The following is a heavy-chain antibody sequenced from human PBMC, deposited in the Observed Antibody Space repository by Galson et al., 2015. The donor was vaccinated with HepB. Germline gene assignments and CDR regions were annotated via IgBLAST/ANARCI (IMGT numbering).Heavy chain of an antibody. CDR2: TYFRAKWHT. J-gene: IGHJ6*02. D-gene: IGHD4-17*01. CDR3: AYGSDV. Sequence: CAISGDSVTSNSAVWNCIRQSPSRGLEWLGRTYFRAKWHTDYEISVKSRININADISQNQFSLQLSSVTSDDTAVYYCAYGSDVWGQGTTVIVSS. V-gene: IGHV6-1*01. CDR1: GDSVTSNSAV.